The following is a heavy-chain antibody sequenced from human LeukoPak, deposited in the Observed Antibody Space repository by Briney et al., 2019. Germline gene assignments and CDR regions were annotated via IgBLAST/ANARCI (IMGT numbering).Heavy chain of an antibody. Sequence: GGSLRLSCAASGFTFSSYGMHWVRQAPGKGLEWVAVISYDGSNKYYADSVKGRFTISRDNSKNTLYLQMNSLRAEDTAVYYCAKNLRVLLWFGELDGMDVWGKGTTVTVSS. D-gene: IGHD3-10*01. J-gene: IGHJ6*04. CDR2: ISYDGSNK. CDR1: GFTFSSYG. V-gene: IGHV3-30*18. CDR3: AKNLRVLLWFGELDGMDV.